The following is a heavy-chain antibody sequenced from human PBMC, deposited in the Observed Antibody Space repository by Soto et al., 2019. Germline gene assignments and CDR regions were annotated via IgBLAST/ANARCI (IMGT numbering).Heavy chain of an antibody. Sequence: QVQLQESGPGLVKPSETLSLTCTVSGGSISPYYWSWIRQPPGKGLEWIGYVYYSGNTNYTPSIESRVTISVDTSRNRFSLNLTSATAADTAVYYCARKVAAASYAHYYMDVWGRGTAVTVSS. CDR2: VYYSGNT. D-gene: IGHD6-13*01. CDR3: ARKVAAASYAHYYMDV. V-gene: IGHV4-59*01. CDR1: GGSISPYY. J-gene: IGHJ6*03.